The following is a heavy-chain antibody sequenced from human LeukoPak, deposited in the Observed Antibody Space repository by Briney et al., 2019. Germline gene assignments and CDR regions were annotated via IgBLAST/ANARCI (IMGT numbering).Heavy chain of an antibody. CDR2: IWYDGSNK. D-gene: IGHD1-26*01. CDR1: GFTFSSYG. Sequence: GRSLRLSCAASGFTFSSYGMHWVRQAPGKGLEWVAVIWYDGSNKYYADSVKGRFTISRDNSKNTLYLQMNSLRAEDTAVYYCARRWSGSYVIDYWGQGTLVTVSS. J-gene: IGHJ4*02. V-gene: IGHV3-33*01. CDR3: ARRWSGSYVIDY.